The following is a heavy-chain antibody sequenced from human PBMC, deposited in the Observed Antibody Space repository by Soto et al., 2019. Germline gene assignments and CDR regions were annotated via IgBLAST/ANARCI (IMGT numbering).Heavy chain of an antibody. CDR1: GFIFSEYA. V-gene: IGHV3-33*01. CDR2: IWYDGRNK. J-gene: IGHJ4*02. D-gene: IGHD2-15*01. Sequence: QVQLVESGGGAVQPGTSLRLSCEASGFIFSEYAMHWVRQAPGKGLEWVTFIWYDGRNKYYEKSVRGRFTISRDNSKNLLFLQMSGLGVEDTAVYYCARARTPGFCSGGSCYALDYWGRGTLVNVSS. CDR3: ARARTPGFCSGGSCYALDY.